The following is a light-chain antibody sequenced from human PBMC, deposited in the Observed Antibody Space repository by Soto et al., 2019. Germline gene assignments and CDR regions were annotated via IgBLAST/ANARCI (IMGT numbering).Light chain of an antibody. Sequence: DIQLTQSPSTLSASVGDRVTITCRPSQTISTSLAWYQQRSGRAPKLLIYDVSNLESGVPSRFSGSGSGTEFSLTIRGLQPDDFATYYCQQYDSYRTFGQGTTVEVK. V-gene: IGKV1-5*01. CDR2: DVS. CDR1: QTISTS. CDR3: QQYDSYRT. J-gene: IGKJ1*01.